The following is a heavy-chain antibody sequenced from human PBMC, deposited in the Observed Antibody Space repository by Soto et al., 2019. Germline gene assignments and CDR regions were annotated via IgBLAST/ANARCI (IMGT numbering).Heavy chain of an antibody. V-gene: IGHV1-3*05. CDR2: INAGNGNT. D-gene: IGHD6-19*01. J-gene: IGHJ4*02. CDR1: GYTFTSYA. Sequence: QVQLVQSGAEEKKPGASVKVSCKASGYTFTSYAMHWVRQAPGQRLEWMGWINAGNGNTKYSQKFQGRVTLTRDTSASTADMELSSLRSEDTAVYYCARSPGGWLYYGDYWGQGTLVTVSS. CDR3: ARSPGGWLYYGDY.